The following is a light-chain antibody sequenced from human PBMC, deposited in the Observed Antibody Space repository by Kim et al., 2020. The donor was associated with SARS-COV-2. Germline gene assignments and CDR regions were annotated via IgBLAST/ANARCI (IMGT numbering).Light chain of an antibody. J-gene: IGLJ1*01. Sequence: SYYLTQPPSVSVSPGQTASITCSGDKLGDKYACWYQQKPGQSPVLVIYQDSKRPSGIPERFSGSNSGNTATLTISGTQAMDEADYYCQAWDSSTYYVFGT. CDR1: KLGDKY. CDR3: QAWDSSTYYV. CDR2: QDS. V-gene: IGLV3-1*01.